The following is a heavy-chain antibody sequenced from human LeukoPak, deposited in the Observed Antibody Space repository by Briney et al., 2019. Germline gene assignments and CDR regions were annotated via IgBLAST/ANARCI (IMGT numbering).Heavy chain of an antibody. J-gene: IGHJ4*02. D-gene: IGHD3-9*01. CDR1: GGSMNSYY. CDR2: IYYSGST. CDR3: ARHVWLQPFDY. V-gene: IGHV4-59*08. Sequence: SETLSLTCSVSGGSMNSYYWSWIRQSPGKGLEWIGYIYYSGSTNYNPSLKSRVTISVGTSKNQFSLKLSSVTAADTAVYYCARHVWLQPFDYWGQGTLVTVSS.